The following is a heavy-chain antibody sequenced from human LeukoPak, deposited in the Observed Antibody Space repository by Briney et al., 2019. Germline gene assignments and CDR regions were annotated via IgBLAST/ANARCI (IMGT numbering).Heavy chain of an antibody. CDR1: GGSFSGYY. CDR2: INHSGST. Sequence: SETLSLTCAVYGGSFSGYYWSWIRQPPGKGLEWIGEINHSGSTNYNPSLKSRVTISVDTSKNQFSLKLSSVTAADTAVYYCARDFGHDYSNYGWFDPWGQGTLVTVSS. CDR3: ARDFGHDYSNYGWFDP. J-gene: IGHJ5*02. V-gene: IGHV4-34*01. D-gene: IGHD4-11*01.